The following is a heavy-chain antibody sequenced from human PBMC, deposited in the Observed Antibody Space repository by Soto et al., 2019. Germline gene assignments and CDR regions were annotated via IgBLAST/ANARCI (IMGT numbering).Heavy chain of an antibody. CDR1: GGTFSSYT. J-gene: IGHJ3*02. V-gene: IGHV1-69*02. CDR3: ARGRDGYNWDAVDI. Sequence: QVQLVQSGAEVKKPGSSVKVSCKASGGTFSSYTISWVRQAPGQGLEWMGRIIPILGIANYAQKFQGRVTITADKATSTADMELSSLRSEDTAVYYCARGRDGYNWDAVDIWGQGTMVTVSS. D-gene: IGHD5-12*01. CDR2: IIPILGIA.